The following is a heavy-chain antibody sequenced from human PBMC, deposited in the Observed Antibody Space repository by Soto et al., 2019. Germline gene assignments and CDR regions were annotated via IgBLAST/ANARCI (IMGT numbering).Heavy chain of an antibody. CDR2: ISAYNGDI. V-gene: IGHV1-18*01. J-gene: IGHJ6*02. Sequence: QVQLVQSGVEVKKPGASVKVSCKASGYNFNNYGISWVRQAPGQGLEWMGWISAYNGDINYAQNLQGRVTMTTDTSTSTAYMELRSLRSDDTAVYYCARRGRTNYYYGLDVWGQGTTVTVSS. CDR1: GYNFNNYG. CDR3: ARRGRTNYYYGLDV.